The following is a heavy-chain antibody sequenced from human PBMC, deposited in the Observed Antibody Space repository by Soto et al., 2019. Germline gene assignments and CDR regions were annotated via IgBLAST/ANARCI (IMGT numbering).Heavy chain of an antibody. V-gene: IGHV4-59*08. J-gene: IGHJ4*02. Sequence: SETLSLTCSISGSSISSYYWSWILQPPGKGLEWIGYIFYIGYTNYNPSLKGRVTISVDTSKNQFSLSLISVSGPDTAFYYCATQDSYGDYLFEYWGQGTLVTVSS. CDR3: ATQDSYGDYLFEY. CDR2: IFYIGYT. CDR1: GSSISSYY. D-gene: IGHD4-17*01.